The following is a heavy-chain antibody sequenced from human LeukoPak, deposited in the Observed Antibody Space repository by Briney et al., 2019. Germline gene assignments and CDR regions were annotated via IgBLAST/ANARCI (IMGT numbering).Heavy chain of an antibody. Sequence: PGGSLRLSCAASGFTFSSYAMSWVRQAPGKGLEWVSAISGSGVSTYYADSVKGRFTISRDNSKNTLYLQMNSLRAEDTAVYYCAKDLEGYGSGSFDYWGQGTLVTVSS. CDR1: GFTFSSYA. J-gene: IGHJ4*02. D-gene: IGHD3-10*01. CDR2: ISGSGVST. CDR3: AKDLEGYGSGSFDY. V-gene: IGHV3-23*01.